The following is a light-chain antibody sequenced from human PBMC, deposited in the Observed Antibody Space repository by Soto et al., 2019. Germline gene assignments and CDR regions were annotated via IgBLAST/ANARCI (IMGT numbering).Light chain of an antibody. CDR2: STS. V-gene: IGKV1-39*01. J-gene: IGKJ1*01. CDR1: QNIENY. Sequence: IQLTQSPSSLSASVGDRVTVSCRSSQNIENYLSWYVQRPGKAPELLVYSTSKLKSGVPSRFRGSGSGTDFSLTISSLQSEDFGTYYCQQSSNIPWTCGQGNKVDI. CDR3: QQSSNIPWT.